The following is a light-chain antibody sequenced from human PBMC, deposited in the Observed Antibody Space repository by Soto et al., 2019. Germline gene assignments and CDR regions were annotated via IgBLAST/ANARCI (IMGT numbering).Light chain of an antibody. J-gene: IGKJ5*01. CDR2: AAS. CDR3: QQRSNGPTIT. CDR1: QTVSIY. Sequence: DIHMTQSPSSLSASVADRVTITCRASQTVSIYLNWYRQKPGKAPELLIFAASDLQSGVPSRFSGSGSGTDFTLTISRRQPEDFAGYYCQQRSNGPTITFGQGTRLEIK. V-gene: IGKV1-39*01.